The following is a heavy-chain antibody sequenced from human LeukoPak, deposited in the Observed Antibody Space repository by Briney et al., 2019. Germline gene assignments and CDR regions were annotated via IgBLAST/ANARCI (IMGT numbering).Heavy chain of an antibody. CDR3: ARDTDYYDSSGLSYYYMDV. V-gene: IGHV3-48*04. CDR2: ISSSGSTI. D-gene: IGHD3-22*01. Sequence: GGSLRLSCAASGFTFSSYSMNWVRQAPGKGLEWVSYISSSGSTIYYADSVKGRFTISRDNAKNSLYLQMNSLRAEDTAVYYCARDTDYYDSSGLSYYYMDVWGKGTTVTISS. CDR1: GFTFSSYS. J-gene: IGHJ6*03.